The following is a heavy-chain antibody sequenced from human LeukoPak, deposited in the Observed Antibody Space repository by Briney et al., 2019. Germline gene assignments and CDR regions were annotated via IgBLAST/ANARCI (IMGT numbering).Heavy chain of an antibody. D-gene: IGHD5-18*01. V-gene: IGHV3-66*02. CDR3: ASGTQLWHGGY. J-gene: IGHJ4*02. Sequence: PGGSLRLSCAASGVTVSSTYMSWVRQAPGKGLEWVSVIYSGGTTYYADSVKGRLTISRDNSKNTLYLQMNSLRAEDTAVYYCASGTQLWHGGYWGQGTLVTVSS. CDR1: GVTVSSTY. CDR2: IYSGGTT.